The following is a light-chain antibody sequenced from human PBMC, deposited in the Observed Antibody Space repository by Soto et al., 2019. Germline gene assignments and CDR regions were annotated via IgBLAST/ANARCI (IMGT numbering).Light chain of an antibody. J-gene: IGKJ5*01. CDR2: AAS. CDR1: QSISSY. V-gene: IGKV1-39*01. CDR3: QQSYSTPPT. Sequence: DIQMTQSPSSLSACVGDRVTITCRASQSISSYLNWYQQKPGKAPKLLIYAASSLPSVVPSRFSGSGSGTDFTLNISSLQPEHFATYYCQQSYSTPPTFGHAKRREIK.